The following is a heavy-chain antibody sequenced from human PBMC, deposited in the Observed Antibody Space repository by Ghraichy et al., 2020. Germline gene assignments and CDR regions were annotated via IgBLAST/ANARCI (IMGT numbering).Heavy chain of an antibody. Sequence: GGSLRLSCAASGFTFSSYWMSWVRQAPGKGLEWVANIKQDGSEKYYVDSVKGRFTISRDNAKNSLYLQMNSLRAEDTAVYYCARVLGYCSSTSCSYWYFDLWGRGTLVTVSS. CDR1: GFTFSSYW. D-gene: IGHD2-2*01. V-gene: IGHV3-7*01. J-gene: IGHJ2*01. CDR3: ARVLGYCSSTSCSYWYFDL. CDR2: IKQDGSEK.